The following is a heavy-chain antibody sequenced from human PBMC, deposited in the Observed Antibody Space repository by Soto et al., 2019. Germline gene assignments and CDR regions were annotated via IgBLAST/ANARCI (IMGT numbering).Heavy chain of an antibody. CDR1: GFTFSSYA. Sequence: GGSLRLSCAASGFTFSSYAMHWVRQAPGKGLEWVAVISYDGSNKYYADSVKGRFTISRDNSKNTLYLQMNSLRAEDTAVYYCARDQAARVYGMDVWGQGTTVTVSS. CDR3: ARDQAARVYGMDV. CDR2: ISYDGSNK. J-gene: IGHJ6*02. D-gene: IGHD6-6*01. V-gene: IGHV3-30-3*01.